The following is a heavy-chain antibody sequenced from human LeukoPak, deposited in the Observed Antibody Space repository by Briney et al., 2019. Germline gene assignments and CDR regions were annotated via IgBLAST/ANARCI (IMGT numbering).Heavy chain of an antibody. Sequence: ASVKVSCKASGYTFTGYYMHWVRQAPGQGLEWMGWINPNSGGTNYAQKFQGRVTMTRDTSNSTAYMELSRLRSDDTAVYYCARDRAVLRAFDIWGQGTMVTVSS. CDR1: GYTFTGYY. J-gene: IGHJ3*02. D-gene: IGHD6-19*01. CDR2: INPNSGGT. V-gene: IGHV1-2*02. CDR3: ARDRAVLRAFDI.